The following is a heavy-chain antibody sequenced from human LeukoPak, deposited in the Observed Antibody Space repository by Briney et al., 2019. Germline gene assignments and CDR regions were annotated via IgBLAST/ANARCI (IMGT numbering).Heavy chain of an antibody. CDR3: ASLYYYDNSGYYLGSRHFHH. D-gene: IGHD3-22*01. CDR1: GGTFSSYA. Sequence: ASVKVSCKASGGTFSSYAISWVRQAPGQGLEWMGGIIPIFGTANYAQKFQGRVTITADKSTSTAYMELSSLRSGDTAVYYCASLYYYDNSGYYLGSRHFHHWGQGTLVTVSS. V-gene: IGHV1-69*06. J-gene: IGHJ1*01. CDR2: IIPIFGTA.